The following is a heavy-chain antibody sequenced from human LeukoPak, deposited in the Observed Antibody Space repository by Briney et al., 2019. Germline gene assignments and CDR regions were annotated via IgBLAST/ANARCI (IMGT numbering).Heavy chain of an antibody. Sequence: GGSLRLSCAASGFTFSSYSMTWVRQVPGKGLEWVSSVSGSGGMTDCADSVKGRFTISRDNSKNTVYLQMNSLRADDTAIYYCAKGSFSNWPYYFDYWGQGTLVTVSS. CDR1: GFTFSSYS. V-gene: IGHV3-23*01. CDR2: VSGSGGMT. D-gene: IGHD5-24*01. J-gene: IGHJ4*01. CDR3: AKGSFSNWPYYFDY.